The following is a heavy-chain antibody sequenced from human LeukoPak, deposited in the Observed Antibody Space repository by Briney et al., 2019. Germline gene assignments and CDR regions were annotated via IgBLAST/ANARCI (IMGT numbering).Heavy chain of an antibody. J-gene: IGHJ3*02. D-gene: IGHD2/OR15-2a*01. CDR3: ARGFAEEGTTTGAFDI. CDR1: GYTFSGYY. CDR2: TNPNSGGT. Sequence: GASVKVSCKASGYTFSGYYVHWVRQAPGQGLEWMGWTNPNSGGTNYAQKFQGRVTMTRDTSISTAYMELRRLGSDDTAVYYCARGFAEEGTTTGAFDIWGHGTMVTVSS. V-gene: IGHV1-2*02.